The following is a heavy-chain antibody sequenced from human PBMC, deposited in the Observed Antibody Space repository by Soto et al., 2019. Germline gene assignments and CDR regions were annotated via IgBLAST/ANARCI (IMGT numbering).Heavy chain of an antibody. J-gene: IGHJ4*02. D-gene: IGHD2-8*01. CDR3: ARQTGDANNKIDY. V-gene: IGHV5-51*01. CDR1: GYTFTNYW. Sequence: GESLKISCKGSGYTFTNYWIGWVRQMPGKGLEWMGIIFPGDSDTRYSPSFQGQVTISVDKSLSTAFLQWSSLKASGTAMFYCARQTGDANNKIDYWGQGTLVTVSS. CDR2: IFPGDSDT.